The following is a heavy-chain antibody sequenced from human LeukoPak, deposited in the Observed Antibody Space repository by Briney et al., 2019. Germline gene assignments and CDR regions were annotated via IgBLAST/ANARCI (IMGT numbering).Heavy chain of an antibody. CDR1: AFTFSGFA. D-gene: IGHD1-26*01. CDR2: ISGSGDNT. CDR3: AKMKGHPLPKYYMDV. J-gene: IGHJ6*01. V-gene: IGHV3-23*01. Sequence: GGSLRLSCAASAFTFSGFAMSWVRRTPGKWLEWVSGISGSGDNTLYADSVKGRFTISRDNSKNTLYLEMNSLRAEDTAIYYCAKMKGHPLPKYYMDVWGQGTTVTVSS.